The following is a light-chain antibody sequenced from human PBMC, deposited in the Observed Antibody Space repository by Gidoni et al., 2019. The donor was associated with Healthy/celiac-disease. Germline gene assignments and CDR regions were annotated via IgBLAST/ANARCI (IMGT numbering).Light chain of an antibody. CDR2: AAS. CDR3: KQSYSTLL. Sequence: DIQMTQSPSSLSASVGDRVTITCRASQSTSSQFNWYQQKPGRAPKLLIYAASSLLSGVPSRFSGSGSGTDFTLTISSLQPEDFATYYCKQSYSTLLLGPGTKVDIK. J-gene: IGKJ3*01. V-gene: IGKV1-39*01. CDR1: QSTSSQ.